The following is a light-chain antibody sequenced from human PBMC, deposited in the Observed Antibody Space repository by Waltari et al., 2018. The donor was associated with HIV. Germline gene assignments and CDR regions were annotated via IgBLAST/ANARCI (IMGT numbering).Light chain of an antibody. Sequence: DIRMTQFPASLTASEGDRVPITCRASQTVKKFLLLFQKRPGKAPKLLSHSVSSLHSGVPSRFSASGSGTEFSLTISSLQPEDSATYYCQQIDNIPGTFGPGTKVEIE. J-gene: IGKJ3*01. CDR1: QTVKKF. CDR3: QQIDNIPGT. CDR2: SVS. V-gene: IGKV1-39*01.